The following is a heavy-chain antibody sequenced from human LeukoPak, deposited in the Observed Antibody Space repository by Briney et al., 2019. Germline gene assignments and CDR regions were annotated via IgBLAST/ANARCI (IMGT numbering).Heavy chain of an antibody. CDR2: IYYSGST. Sequence: SETLSLTCAVSGGSISSGGYSWSWIRQPPGKGLEWIGYIYYSGSTYYNPSLKSRVTISVDTSKNQFSLKLSSVTAADTAVYYCAREDGELSMGYWGQGTLVTVSS. V-gene: IGHV4-30-4*07. D-gene: IGHD3-10*01. CDR1: GGSISSGGYS. J-gene: IGHJ4*02. CDR3: AREDGELSMGY.